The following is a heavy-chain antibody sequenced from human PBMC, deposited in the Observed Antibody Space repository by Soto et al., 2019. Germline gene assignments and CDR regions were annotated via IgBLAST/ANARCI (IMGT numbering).Heavy chain of an antibody. Sequence: QVQLQQWGAGLLKPSETLSLTCAVYGGFVSSGSYYWSWIRQPPGKGLEWIGEMSHSGGTHFNPSLKSRVTISVDTSKNQFSLMMSSVTAADTALYYWARVERGTATTVVDAFDIWGPGRMVTVSS. CDR2: MSHSGGT. J-gene: IGHJ3*02. V-gene: IGHV4-34*01. CDR3: ARVERGTATTVVDAFDI. CDR1: GGFVSSGSYY. D-gene: IGHD1-1*01.